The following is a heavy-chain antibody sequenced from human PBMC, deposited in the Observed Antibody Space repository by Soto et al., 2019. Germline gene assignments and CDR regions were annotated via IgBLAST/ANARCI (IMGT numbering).Heavy chain of an antibody. D-gene: IGHD4-17*01. CDR1: GFTFSSYA. J-gene: IGHJ3*02. CDR2: ISASGGST. V-gene: IGHV3-23*01. CDR3: AKDYGALDAFDI. Sequence: GGSLRLACAASGFTFSSYAMSWVRQAPGKGLEWVSAISASGGSTYYADSVKGRFTISRDNSKNTLYLQMNSLRAEDTAVYYCAKDYGALDAFDIWGQGTMVTVSS.